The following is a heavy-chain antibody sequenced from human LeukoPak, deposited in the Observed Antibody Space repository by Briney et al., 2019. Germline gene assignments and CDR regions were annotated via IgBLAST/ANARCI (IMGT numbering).Heavy chain of an antibody. V-gene: IGHV4-34*01. J-gene: IGHJ4*02. CDR1: GGSFSGYY. D-gene: IGHD1-26*01. CDR2: INHSGST. Sequence: KPSETLSLTCAVYGGSFSGYYWSWIRQPPGKGLEWIGEINHSGSTNHNPSLKSRVTISVDTSKNQFSLKLSSVTAADTAVYYCARVRYGGSYYPLFDYWGQGTLVTVSS. CDR3: ARVRYGGSYYPLFDY.